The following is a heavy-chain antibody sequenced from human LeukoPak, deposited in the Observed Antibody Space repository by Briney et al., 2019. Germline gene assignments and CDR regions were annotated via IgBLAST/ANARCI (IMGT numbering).Heavy chain of an antibody. CDR2: INPNSGGT. J-gene: IGHJ4*02. Sequence: ASVKVSCKASGYTFTGYYMHWVRQAPGQGLEWMGWINPNSGGTNYAQKFQGRVTMTRDTSISTAYMELSRLRSGDTAVYYCARGASSSSGEFDYWGQGTLVTVSS. V-gene: IGHV1-2*02. D-gene: IGHD6-6*01. CDR1: GYTFTGYY. CDR3: ARGASSSSGEFDY.